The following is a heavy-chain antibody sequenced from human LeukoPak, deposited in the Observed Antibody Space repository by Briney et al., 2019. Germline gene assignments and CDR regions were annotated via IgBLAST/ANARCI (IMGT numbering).Heavy chain of an antibody. Sequence: GASVKVSCKASGYTFTSYSISWVRQAPGQGLEWMGWISAHNGNTIYAQKVKGRVTMTTGTSTSTAYMELRSLKSDDTAVYYCARASYCSGGSCYSDYWGQGTLVTVSS. CDR3: ARASYCSGGSCYSDY. V-gene: IGHV1-18*01. D-gene: IGHD2-15*01. J-gene: IGHJ4*02. CDR1: GYTFTSYS. CDR2: ISAHNGNT.